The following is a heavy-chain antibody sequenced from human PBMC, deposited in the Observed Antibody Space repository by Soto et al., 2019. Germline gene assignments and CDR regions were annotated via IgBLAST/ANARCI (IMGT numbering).Heavy chain of an antibody. Sequence: GGSLRLSCAASGFTFDDYAMHWVRQAPGKGLEWVSGISWNSGSIGYADSVKGRFTISRDNAKNSLYLQMNSLRAEDTALYYCAKDMSEGIAAAGTIPCFDDWGQGTLVTVSS. V-gene: IGHV3-9*01. CDR3: AKDMSEGIAAAGTIPCFDD. CDR1: GFTFDDYA. D-gene: IGHD6-13*01. J-gene: IGHJ4*02. CDR2: ISWNSGSI.